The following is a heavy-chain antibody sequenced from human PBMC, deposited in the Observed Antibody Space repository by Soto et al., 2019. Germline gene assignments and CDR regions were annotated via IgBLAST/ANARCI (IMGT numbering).Heavy chain of an antibody. CDR2: ISIYGGNI. J-gene: IGHJ6*02. D-gene: IGHD2-2*01. Sequence: ASVKVSCKASGYTFTSYAISWVRQAPGQGLEWMGRISIYGGNIDYAKKLQGRVTLTRDTSTNTAYMELRSLRSDDTAVYYCARVVEYCSSTSCPRKKDYYYYGMDVWGQGTTVTVSS. CDR3: ARVVEYCSSTSCPRKKDYYYYGMDV. V-gene: IGHV1-18*01. CDR1: GYTFTSYA.